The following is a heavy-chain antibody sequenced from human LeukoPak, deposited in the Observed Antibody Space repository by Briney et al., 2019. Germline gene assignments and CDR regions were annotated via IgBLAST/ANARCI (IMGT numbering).Heavy chain of an antibody. V-gene: IGHV3-74*01. D-gene: IGHD6-19*01. CDR1: GFTFSSYW. CDR2: INSDGSST. J-gene: IGHJ4*02. CDR3: ARAVAGTIDY. Sequence: GGSLRLSCAASGFTFSSYWMHWVRQAPGKGLVWDSRINSDGSSTSYADSVKGRFTISRDNAKNTLYLQMNSLRAEDTAVYYCARAVAGTIDYWGQGTLVTVSS.